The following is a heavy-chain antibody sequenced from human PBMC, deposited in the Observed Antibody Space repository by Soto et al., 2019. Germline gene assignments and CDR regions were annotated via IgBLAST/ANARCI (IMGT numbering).Heavy chain of an antibody. CDR1: GFTFSSYA. CDR3: AKGPYSSGWYGVDDY. J-gene: IGHJ4*02. D-gene: IGHD6-19*01. V-gene: IGHV3-23*01. Sequence: GSLRLSCAASGFTFSSYAMSWVRQAPGKGLEWVSAISGSGGSTYYADSVKGRFTISRDNSKNTLDLQMNSLRAEDTAVYYCAKGPYSSGWYGVDDYWGQGTLVTVSS. CDR2: ISGSGGST.